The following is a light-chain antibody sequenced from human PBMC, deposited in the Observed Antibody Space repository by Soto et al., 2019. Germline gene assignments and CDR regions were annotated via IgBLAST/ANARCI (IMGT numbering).Light chain of an antibody. CDR1: SSDVGGYNY. CDR2: DVS. Sequence: QSVLTQPRSVSGSPGQSVTISCTGTSSDVGGYNYVSWYQQHPDKPPKLMICDVSKRPSGVPDRFSGSKSGNAASLTISGLQAEDEADYYCCSYAGSYTGVFGGGTKLTVL. CDR3: CSYAGSYTGV. V-gene: IGLV2-11*01. J-gene: IGLJ3*02.